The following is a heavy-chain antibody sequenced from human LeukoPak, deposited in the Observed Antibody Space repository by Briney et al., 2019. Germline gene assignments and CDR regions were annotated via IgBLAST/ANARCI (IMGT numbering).Heavy chain of an antibody. J-gene: IGHJ4*02. CDR3: ARDGRTYGFDY. CDR1: GLTFSIYS. D-gene: IGHD1-1*01. CDR2: ISSSSSYI. Sequence: PGGSLRLSCAASGLTFSIYSMNWVRQAPGKGLEWVSSISSSSSYIYYADSVKGRFTISRGNAKNSLYLQMNSLRAEDTAVYYCARDGRTYGFDYWGQGTLVTVSS. V-gene: IGHV3-21*01.